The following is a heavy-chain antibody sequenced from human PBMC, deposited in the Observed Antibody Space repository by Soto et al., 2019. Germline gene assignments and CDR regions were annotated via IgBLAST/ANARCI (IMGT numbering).Heavy chain of an antibody. Sequence: PSETLSLTCTVSGGSTSTSSYHRGWIRQPPGKGLEWIGSIYYSGSTYYNPSLKSRVTISVDTSKNQFSLKLSSVTAADTAVYYCARHLISWNGDLLWRQGTLVTVPP. D-gene: IGHD1-1*01. CDR3: ARHLISWNGDLL. CDR1: GGSTSTSSYH. CDR2: IYYSGST. V-gene: IGHV4-39*01. J-gene: IGHJ4*02.